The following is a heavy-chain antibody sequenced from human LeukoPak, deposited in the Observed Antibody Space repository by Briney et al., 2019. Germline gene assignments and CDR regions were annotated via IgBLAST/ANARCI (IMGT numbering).Heavy chain of an antibody. CDR1: GYTFTSYY. Sequence: ASVKVSCKASGYTFTSYYIYWVRQAPGQGLEWMGTINPSGGSTSNAQKFQGRVTMTRDTSTSTLYMELSSLRSEDTAVYYCARAYYYDSSGYYYPDDYWGQGTLVTVSS. CDR3: ARAYYYDSSGYYYPDDY. J-gene: IGHJ4*02. CDR2: INPSGGST. D-gene: IGHD3-22*01. V-gene: IGHV1-46*01.